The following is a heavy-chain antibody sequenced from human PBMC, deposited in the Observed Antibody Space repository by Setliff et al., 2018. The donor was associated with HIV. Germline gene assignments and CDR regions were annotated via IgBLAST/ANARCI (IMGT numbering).Heavy chain of an antibody. CDR2: IHHTGRT. V-gene: IGHV4-34*01. D-gene: IGHD4-17*01. CDR3: AIAPLESMMTTANYFDS. Sequence: SETLSLTCAVSGGSFSGDFWTWIRQAPGKGLEWIGEIHHTGRTDYNPSLKGRVTISVDTSKSQFTLRLHSVTAADTAVYYCAIAPLESMMTTANYFDSWGQGTLVTVS. J-gene: IGHJ4*02. CDR1: GGSFSGDF.